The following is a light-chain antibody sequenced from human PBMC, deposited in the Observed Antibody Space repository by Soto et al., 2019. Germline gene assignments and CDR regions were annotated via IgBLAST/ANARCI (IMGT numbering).Light chain of an antibody. CDR1: SSDVGGYNY. V-gene: IGLV2-14*01. CDR3: SSYTGSTYV. CDR2: EVS. J-gene: IGLJ1*01. Sequence: SVLTQPASVSGSPGQSITISCTGTSSDVGGYNYVSWYQQYPGKVPKVMIYEVSNRPSGVSNRFSGSKSGNTASLTISGVQAEDEADYYCSSYTGSTYVFGTGTKVTV.